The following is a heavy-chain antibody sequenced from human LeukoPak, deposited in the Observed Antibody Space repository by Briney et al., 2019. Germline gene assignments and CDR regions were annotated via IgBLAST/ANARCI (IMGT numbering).Heavy chain of an antibody. J-gene: IGHJ4*02. CDR1: GFTFSSYW. Sequence: GGSQRLSCAASGFTFSSYWMSWVRQAPGKGLEWVANIKQDGSEKYYVDSVKGRFTISRDNAKNSLYLQMNSLRAEDTAVYYCARFKGQWELRYWGQGTLVTVSS. CDR3: ARFKGQWELRY. D-gene: IGHD1-26*01. CDR2: IKQDGSEK. V-gene: IGHV3-7*01.